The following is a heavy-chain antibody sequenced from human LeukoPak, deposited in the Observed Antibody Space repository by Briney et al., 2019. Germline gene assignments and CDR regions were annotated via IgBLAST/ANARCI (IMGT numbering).Heavy chain of an antibody. V-gene: IGHV3-66*01. CDR2: VYSDTST. Sequence: GGSLRLSCAASGFTFSNYVMSWVRQAPGKGLEWVSVVYSDTSTYYADSVRGRFTISRDNSKNTLYLQMNSLRAADTAVYYCARDKEQGFDYWGQGTLVTVSS. J-gene: IGHJ4*02. CDR1: GFTFSNYV. D-gene: IGHD6-13*01. CDR3: ARDKEQGFDY.